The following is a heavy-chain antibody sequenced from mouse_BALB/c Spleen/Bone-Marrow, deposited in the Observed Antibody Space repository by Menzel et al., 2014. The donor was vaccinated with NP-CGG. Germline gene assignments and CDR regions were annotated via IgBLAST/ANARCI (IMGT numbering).Heavy chain of an antibody. CDR1: GFTFGSYG. CDR3: ARDGYYVFYAMDY. Sequence: EVQVVESGGGLVQPGGSLRLSCAASGFTFGSYGMSWVRQAPDKRLELVATINSNGGSTYYPDSVKGRFTISRDNAKNPLYLQMSSLKSEDTAMYYCARDGYYVFYAMDYWGQRTSLTLSS. CDR2: INSNGGST. J-gene: IGHJ4*01. V-gene: IGHV5-6-3*01. D-gene: IGHD2-3*01.